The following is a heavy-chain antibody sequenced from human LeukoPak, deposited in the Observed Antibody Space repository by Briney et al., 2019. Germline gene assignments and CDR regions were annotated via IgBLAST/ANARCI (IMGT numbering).Heavy chain of an antibody. CDR3: ARVFRRITIFGVVNYYFDY. CDR2: INHSGST. D-gene: IGHD3-3*01. Sequence: SETLSLTCAVYGGSFSGYYWSWIRQPPGNGLQWIGEINHSGSTNYNPSLKSRVTISVDTSKNQFSLKLSSVTAADTAVYYCARVFRRITIFGVVNYYFDYWGQGTLVTVSS. V-gene: IGHV4-34*01. CDR1: GGSFSGYY. J-gene: IGHJ4*02.